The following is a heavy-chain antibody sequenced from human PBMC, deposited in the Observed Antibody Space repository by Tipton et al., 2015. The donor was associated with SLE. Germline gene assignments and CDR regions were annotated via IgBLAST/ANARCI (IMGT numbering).Heavy chain of an antibody. Sequence: TCSVSGGSIRTYYWSWIRQPPGKGLEWIGYMYHSGITNYNPSLYSRVTISVDTSKNQFSLKMNSVTAADTAVYYCAKTVGDSTYAGKYYFYYYYMDVWGKGTTVTVSS. CDR2: MYHSGIT. V-gene: IGHV4-59*03. CDR3: AKTVGDSTYAGKYYFYYYYMDV. J-gene: IGHJ6*03. D-gene: IGHD2/OR15-2a*01. CDR1: GGSIRTYY.